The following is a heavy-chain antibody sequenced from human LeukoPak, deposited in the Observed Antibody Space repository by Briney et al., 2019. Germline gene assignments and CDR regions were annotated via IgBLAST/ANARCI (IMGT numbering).Heavy chain of an antibody. CDR2: INWNGGST. CDR1: GVTFDDYG. V-gene: IGHV3-20*04. Sequence: PGGSLRLSCAASGVTFDDYGMSWVRQVPGKGLEWVSGINWNGGSTGYADSVKGRFTISRDNAKNSLYLQMNSLRAEDTAVYYCASPEWLPDSIDIWGQGTMVTVSS. CDR3: ASPEWLPDSIDI. D-gene: IGHD3-3*01. J-gene: IGHJ3*02.